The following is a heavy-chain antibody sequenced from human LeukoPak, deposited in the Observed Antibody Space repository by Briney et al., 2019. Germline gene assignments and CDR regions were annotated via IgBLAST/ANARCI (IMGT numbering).Heavy chain of an antibody. V-gene: IGHV3-30*02. Sequence: PGGSLRLSCAASGFTFSSYGMHWVRQAPGKGLEWVAFIRYDGSNKYYADSVKGRFTISRDNSKNTLYLQMNSLRAEDAAVYYCARDSTGRGYSGYESDFDYWGQGTLVTVSS. CDR2: IRYDGSNK. D-gene: IGHD5-12*01. CDR3: ARDSTGRGYSGYESDFDY. J-gene: IGHJ4*02. CDR1: GFTFSSYG.